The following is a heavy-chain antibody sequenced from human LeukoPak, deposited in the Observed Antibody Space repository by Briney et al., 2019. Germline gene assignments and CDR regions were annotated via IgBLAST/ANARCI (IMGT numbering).Heavy chain of an antibody. D-gene: IGHD4-17*01. V-gene: IGHV4-4*07. Sequence: PSETLSLTCTVSGDSITSFYWSWIRQPAGKGLQWIGRISTSGSTNYNPSLKSRVTMSVDRSTNEFSLTVRSVTAADTALYYCAVGFPCYGDYVYYYFNMDVWGKGTTVTVSS. J-gene: IGHJ6*03. CDR3: AVGFPCYGDYVYYYFNMDV. CDR2: ISTSGST. CDR1: GDSITSFY.